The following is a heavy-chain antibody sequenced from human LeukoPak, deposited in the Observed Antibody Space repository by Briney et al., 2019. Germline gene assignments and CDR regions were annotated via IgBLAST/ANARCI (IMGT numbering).Heavy chain of an antibody. CDR3: ARAGYSGYDLDY. V-gene: IGHV1-2*06. CDR1: GYIFTGYY. D-gene: IGHD5-12*01. CDR2: IHPNTGGT. Sequence: ASVKVSCKASGYIFTGYYMHWVRQAPGQGLEWMGRIHPNTGGTDYAQKFQSRVTMTRDTSISTAYMELSSLTSDDTAVYHCARAGYSGYDLDYWGQGTLVTVSS. J-gene: IGHJ4*02.